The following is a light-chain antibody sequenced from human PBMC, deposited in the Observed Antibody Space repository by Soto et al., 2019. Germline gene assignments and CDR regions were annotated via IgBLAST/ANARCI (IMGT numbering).Light chain of an antibody. CDR2: GAS. V-gene: IGKV3-20*01. CDR1: QSISINY. Sequence: VMTQSPDTLSGSPVVRATLSFMASQSISINYLAWYQQKPGQAPRLVIYGASSRATGIPDRFSATGSGTDFTLTSGILEPEDFALYYSRVSGSLPGTFAEGTKVDIK. J-gene: IGKJ1*01. CDR3: RVSGSLPGT.